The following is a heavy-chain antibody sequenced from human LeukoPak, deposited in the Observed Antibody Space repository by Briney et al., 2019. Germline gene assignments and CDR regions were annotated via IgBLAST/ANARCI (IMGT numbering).Heavy chain of an antibody. V-gene: IGHV3-74*01. CDR3: ARAVMVRGVITNLFDY. Sequence: GGSLRLSCAASGFTFSSYGMHWVRQAPGKGLVWVSRINSDGSSTSYADSVKGRFTISRDNAKNTLYLQMNSLRAEDTAVYYCARAVMVRGVITNLFDYWGQGTLVTVSS. J-gene: IGHJ4*02. D-gene: IGHD3-10*01. CDR1: GFTFSSYG. CDR2: INSDGSST.